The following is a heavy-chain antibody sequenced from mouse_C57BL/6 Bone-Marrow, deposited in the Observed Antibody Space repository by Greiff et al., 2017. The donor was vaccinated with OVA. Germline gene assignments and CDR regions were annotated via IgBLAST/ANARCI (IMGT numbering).Heavy chain of an antibody. CDR3: ARSRPWAPGTY. J-gene: IGHJ3*01. D-gene: IGHD4-1*01. CDR2: IYPRSGNT. V-gene: IGHV1-81*01. Sequence: QVQLQQSGAGLARPGASVKLSCKASGYTFTSYGISWVKQRTGQGLEWIGEIYPRSGNTYYNEKFKGKATLTADKSSSTAYMELRSLTSADSAVYFGARSRPWAPGTYWGQGTLVTVSA. CDR1: GYTFTSYG.